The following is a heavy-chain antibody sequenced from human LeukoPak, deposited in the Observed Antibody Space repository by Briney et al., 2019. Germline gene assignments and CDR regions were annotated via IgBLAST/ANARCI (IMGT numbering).Heavy chain of an antibody. CDR3: AKGGYNYGYVDY. D-gene: IGHD5-18*01. CDR2: ISGGST. J-gene: IGHJ4*02. CDR1: GFTFSYYA. V-gene: IGHV3-23*01. Sequence: GGSLRLSCAASGFTFSYYAMAWVRQAPGKGLEWVPSISGGSTYYADSVKGRFTISRDNSKNTLYLQMNSLRAEDTAVYYCAKGGYNYGYVDYWGQGTLVTVSS.